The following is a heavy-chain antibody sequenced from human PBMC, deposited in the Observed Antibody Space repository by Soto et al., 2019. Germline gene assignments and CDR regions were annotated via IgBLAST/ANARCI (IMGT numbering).Heavy chain of an antibody. CDR1: GGSISSYD. D-gene: IGHD6-13*01. Sequence: SETLSLTCTVSGGSISSYDWSWIRQPPGKGLEWIGYIYYSGSTNYNPSLKSRVTISVDTSKNQFSLKLSSVTAADTAVYYCARASGSSWTSYYYYGMDVWGQGTTVTVSS. CDR3: ARASGSSWTSYYYYGMDV. CDR2: IYYSGST. V-gene: IGHV4-59*01. J-gene: IGHJ6*02.